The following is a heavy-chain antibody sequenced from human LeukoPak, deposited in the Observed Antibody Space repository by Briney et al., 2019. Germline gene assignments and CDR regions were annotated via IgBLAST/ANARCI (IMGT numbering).Heavy chain of an antibody. J-gene: IGHJ4*02. D-gene: IGHD3-10*01. CDR3: ARAPMVRGVITHFDY. V-gene: IGHV3-48*02. CDR1: GFTFSTYS. Sequence: GGSLRLSCAASGFTFSTYSMSWVRQAPGQGLEWVSYISSGSTTIYYADSVKGRFTVSRDNAENSLYLQMNSLRDGDTAVYFCARAPMVRGVITHFDYWGQGTLVSVSS. CDR2: ISSGSTTI.